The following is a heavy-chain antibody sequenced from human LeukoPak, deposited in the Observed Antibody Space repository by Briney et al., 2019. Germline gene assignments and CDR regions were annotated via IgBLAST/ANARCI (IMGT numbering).Heavy chain of an antibody. CDR1: DDSISSISYY. CDR2: ISYTGST. Sequence: SETLSLTCTVSDDSISSISYYWGWIRQPPGMGLEWIGSISYTGSTYYNPSLKSRVTISVDTSKNQFSLKLSSVTAADTAVYYCVAVAGTDAFDIWGQGTMVTVSS. CDR3: VAVAGTDAFDI. J-gene: IGHJ3*02. D-gene: IGHD6-19*01. V-gene: IGHV4-39*07.